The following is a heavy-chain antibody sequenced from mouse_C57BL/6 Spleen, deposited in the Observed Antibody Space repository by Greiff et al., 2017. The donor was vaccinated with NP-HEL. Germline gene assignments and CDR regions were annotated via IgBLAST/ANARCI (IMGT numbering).Heavy chain of an antibody. Sequence: EVQLQQSGAELVRPGASVKLSCTASGFNIKDYYMHWVKQRPEQGLEWIGRIDPEDGDTEYAPKFQGKATMTADTSSNTAYLQLSSLTSEYTAVYYSTRNYYGSSYGFAYWGQGTLVTVSA. CDR2: IDPEDGDT. CDR1: GFNIKDYY. CDR3: TRNYYGSSYGFAY. V-gene: IGHV14-1*01. J-gene: IGHJ3*01. D-gene: IGHD1-1*01.